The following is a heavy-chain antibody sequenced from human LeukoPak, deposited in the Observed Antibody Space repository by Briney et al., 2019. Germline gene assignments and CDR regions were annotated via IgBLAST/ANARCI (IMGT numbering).Heavy chain of an antibody. J-gene: IGHJ5*02. D-gene: IGHD1-26*01. CDR1: GGSISGNY. CDR3: TKRQGPTSGSYDYFDP. Sequence: PSETLSLTRPVAGGSISGNYWSWIRQPPGQGREWIAFNHRSAYTNYNRPLKSRVTISVDPSNNQFALKVTSVTAADTAMYYCTKRQGPTSGSYDYFDPWGQGALVTVSS. V-gene: IGHV4-4*09. CDR2: NHRSAYT.